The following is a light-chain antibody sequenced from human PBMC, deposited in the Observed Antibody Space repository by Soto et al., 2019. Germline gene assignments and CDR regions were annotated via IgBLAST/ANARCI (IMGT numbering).Light chain of an antibody. CDR3: QHRRNTFT. V-gene: IGKV3-11*01. CDR1: ESVSTY. Sequence: EIVLTQSPATLSLSPGETATLSCGASESVSTYLAWYQQKPGQAPRLLIYDASHRATGNPARFSGSGSMTDFTLTISSLEPEDSAVYYCQHRRNTFTFGPGTKVEIK. CDR2: DAS. J-gene: IGKJ3*01.